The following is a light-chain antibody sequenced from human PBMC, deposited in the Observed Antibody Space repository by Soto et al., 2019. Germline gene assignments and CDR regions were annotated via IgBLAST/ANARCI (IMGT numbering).Light chain of an antibody. CDR2: DVS. J-gene: IGLJ2*01. CDR1: SSDVGGYNY. CDR3: CSYAGRDTLEV. V-gene: IGLV2-11*01. Sequence: QSALTQPRSVSGSPGQSVTISYTGTSSDVGGYNYVSWYQQHPGKAPKLMIYDVSKRPSGVPDRFSGSKSGNTASLTISGLQAEDEADYDCCSYAGRDTLEVFGGGTKLTVL.